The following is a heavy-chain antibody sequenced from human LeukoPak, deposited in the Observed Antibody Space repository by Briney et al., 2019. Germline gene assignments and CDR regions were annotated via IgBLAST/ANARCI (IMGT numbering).Heavy chain of an antibody. CDR2: FDSEDNEI. CDR1: GYALTELS. D-gene: IGHD2-2*01. Sequence: GASVKVSCKVSGYALTELSILWVRQAPGKGREWMGGFDSEDNEIIYAQKFQGRGTVTEDTPTDTAYMELSSLTSEDTAIYYCAAGAQLPIDYWGQGTLVTVSS. J-gene: IGHJ4*02. CDR3: AAGAQLPIDY. V-gene: IGHV1-24*01.